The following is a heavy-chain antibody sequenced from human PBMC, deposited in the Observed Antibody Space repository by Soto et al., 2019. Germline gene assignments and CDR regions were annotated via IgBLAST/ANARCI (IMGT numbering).Heavy chain of an antibody. Sequence: GGSLRLSCAASGFTFSSYGMHWVRQAPGKGLEGVAVIWYDGSNKYYADSVKGRFTISRDNSKNTLYLQMNSLRAEDTAVYYCVRDTSPHAEDSDSWYDAIDIWGQGTKVTVS. CDR1: GFTFSSYG. CDR2: IWYDGSNK. V-gene: IGHV3-33*01. CDR3: VRDTSPHAEDSDSWYDAIDI. J-gene: IGHJ3*02. D-gene: IGHD3-3*01.